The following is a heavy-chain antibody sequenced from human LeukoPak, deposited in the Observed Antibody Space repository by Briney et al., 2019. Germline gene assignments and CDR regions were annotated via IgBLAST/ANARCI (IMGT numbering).Heavy chain of an antibody. J-gene: IGHJ4*02. Sequence: ASVKVSCKASGYTFNNHYMYWVRQAPGQGLEWIGVINPSGGSTSYAQKFQGRVTMTRDTSTRTVYMEVNSLRSEDTAVYYCARQGTYSSAIGMGYWGQGTLVTVSS. D-gene: IGHD6-19*01. CDR2: INPSGGST. V-gene: IGHV1-46*02. CDR1: GYTFNNHY. CDR3: ARQGTYSSAIGMGY.